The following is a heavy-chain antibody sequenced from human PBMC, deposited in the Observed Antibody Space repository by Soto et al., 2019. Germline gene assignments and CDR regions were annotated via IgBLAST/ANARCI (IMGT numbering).Heavy chain of an antibody. D-gene: IGHD2-21*01. CDR3: ARDVPDTSLFFYYYGMDV. J-gene: IGHJ6*02. V-gene: IGHV1-18*01. CDR2: ISTDNGNT. Sequence: QVHLVQSGAEVRKPGASVKVSCKASGYSFTSYGISWVRQDPGQGLEWMGWISTDNGNTNYAHNLQGRVSMTIDPSTSKAYMELWSLGSDDTAVYYCARDVPDTSLFFYYYGMDVWGQCTTVTVSS. CDR1: GYSFTSYG.